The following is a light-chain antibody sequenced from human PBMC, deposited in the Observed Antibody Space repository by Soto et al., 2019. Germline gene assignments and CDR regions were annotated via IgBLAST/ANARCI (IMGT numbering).Light chain of an antibody. V-gene: IGKV3-20*01. CDR2: GAS. CDR1: QSVSSTY. Sequence: EIVLTQSPGTLSLSPGERATLSCRASQSVSSTYLAWYRQKPGQAPRLLIYGASSRATGIPDRFSGSGSGTDFTLIISRLEPEDFAVYYCQQYGSSPPTYTFGQGTKLEIK. CDR3: QQYGSSPPTYT. J-gene: IGKJ2*01.